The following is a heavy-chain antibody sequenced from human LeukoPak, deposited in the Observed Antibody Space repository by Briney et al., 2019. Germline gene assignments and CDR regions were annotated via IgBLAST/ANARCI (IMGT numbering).Heavy chain of an antibody. CDR1: GGSISSGGYY. J-gene: IGHJ4*02. CDR2: IYYSGST. Sequence: SQTLSLTCTVSGGSISSGGYYWSWIRQHPGKGLKWIGYIYYSGSTYYNPSLKSRVTISVDTSKNQFSLKLSSVTAADTAVYYCARGHKYYYGSGTPSEFDYWGQGTLVTVSS. D-gene: IGHD3-10*01. CDR3: ARGHKYYYGSGTPSEFDY. V-gene: IGHV4-31*03.